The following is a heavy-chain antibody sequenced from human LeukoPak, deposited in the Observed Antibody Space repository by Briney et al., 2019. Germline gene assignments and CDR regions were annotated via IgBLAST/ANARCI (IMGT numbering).Heavy chain of an antibody. D-gene: IGHD3-9*01. V-gene: IGHV3-48*03. J-gene: IGHJ6*02. CDR3: ARGHYDVLAVYYYYGMDV. CDR1: GFNFNIYE. CDR2: ISSSVSNTI. Sequence: GGSLRLSCAASGFNFNIYEMNWVRQAPGKGLEWVSYISSSVSNTIYYADSVKGRFTISRDNAKNSLYLEMDSLRDEDTAVYYCARGHYDVLAVYYYYGMDVWGPGTTVTVSS.